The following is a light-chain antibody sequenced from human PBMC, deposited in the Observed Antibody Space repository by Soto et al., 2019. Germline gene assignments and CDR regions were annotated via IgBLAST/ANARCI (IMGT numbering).Light chain of an antibody. J-gene: IGKJ1*01. CDR1: QSISNF. CDR3: QHSYNPPRT. Sequence: DIPLTQSPSSLSSSVGDRVTITCRASQSISNFLNWYQQRPGQAPKLLISSSSNVQSGVPSRFSGRWAGTDFPLTISGLQPEYAASYCCQHSYNPPRTFGQGTKVEI. CDR2: SSS. V-gene: IGKV1-39*01.